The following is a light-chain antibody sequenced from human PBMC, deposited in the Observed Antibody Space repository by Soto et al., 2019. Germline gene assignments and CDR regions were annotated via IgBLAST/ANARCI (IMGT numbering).Light chain of an antibody. CDR2: CAS. Sequence: PGERVTLSCRASQSVSSSYLTWYQQKPGQAPRLLIYCASTRATGIPARFSGSGSGTEFTLSISNLESEDYAVYYCQQYNPRTFGQGTKVDIK. V-gene: IGKV3D-15*01. CDR1: QSVSSSY. CDR3: QQYNPRT. J-gene: IGKJ1*01.